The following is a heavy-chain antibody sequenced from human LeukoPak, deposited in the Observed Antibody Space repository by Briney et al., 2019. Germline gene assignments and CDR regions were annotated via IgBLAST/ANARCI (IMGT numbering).Heavy chain of an antibody. J-gene: IGHJ4*02. CDR2: ISGDGGST. Sequence: PGGSLRLSCAASGFTFDDYAMHWVRQAPGKGLEWVSLISGDGGSTYYADSVKGRFTISRDNSKNSLYLQMNSPRTEDTALYYCAKDFWVDSSSWYDYWGQGTLVTVSS. D-gene: IGHD6-13*01. CDR3: AKDFWVDSSSWYDY. CDR1: GFTFDDYA. V-gene: IGHV3-43*02.